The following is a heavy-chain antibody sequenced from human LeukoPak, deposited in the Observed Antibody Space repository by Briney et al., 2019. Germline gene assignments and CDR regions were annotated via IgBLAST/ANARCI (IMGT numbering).Heavy chain of an antibody. CDR3: ARFPYFEGFDY. Sequence: SETLSLTCTVSGGSITSYYWSWIRQPAGKGLEWIGRIYTSESPTYNPSLKSRVTMSLDPSRNQLSLKLTSVTAADTAMYFCARFPYFEGFDYWGQGTQVIVSS. CDR2: IYTSESP. J-gene: IGHJ4*02. V-gene: IGHV4-4*07. D-gene: IGHD3-9*01. CDR1: GGSITSYY.